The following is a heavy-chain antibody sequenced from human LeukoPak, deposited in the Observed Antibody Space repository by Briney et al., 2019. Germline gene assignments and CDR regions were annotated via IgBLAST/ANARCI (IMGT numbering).Heavy chain of an antibody. D-gene: IGHD6-19*01. CDR1: GFTFDDYA. CDR2: ISGDGGST. Sequence: GGSLRLSCAASGFTFDDYAMHWVRQAPGKGLEWVSLISGDGGSTYYADSVKGRFTISRDNSRNSLYLQMNSLRTEDTALYYCAKAHSSGREWDAFDIWGQGTMVTVSS. J-gene: IGHJ3*02. CDR3: AKAHSSGREWDAFDI. V-gene: IGHV3-43*02.